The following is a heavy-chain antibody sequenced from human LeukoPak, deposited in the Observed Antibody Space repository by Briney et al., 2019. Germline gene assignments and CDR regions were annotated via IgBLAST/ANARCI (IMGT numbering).Heavy chain of an antibody. CDR3: ARGGIAVAGEAFDI. J-gene: IGHJ3*02. CDR1: GGSISSSSYY. Sequence: SETLSLTCAVSGGSISSSSYYWGWIRQPPGKGLEWIGSIYYSGSTNYNPSLKSRVTISVDTSKNQFSLKLSSVTAADTAVYYCARGGIAVAGEAFDIWGQGTMVTVSS. D-gene: IGHD6-19*01. V-gene: IGHV4-39*07. CDR2: IYYSGST.